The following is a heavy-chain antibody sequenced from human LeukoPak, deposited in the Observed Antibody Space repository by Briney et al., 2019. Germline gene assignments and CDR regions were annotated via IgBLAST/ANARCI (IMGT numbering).Heavy chain of an antibody. D-gene: IGHD3-9*01. J-gene: IGHJ2*01. V-gene: IGHV4-34*01. Sequence: SETLSLTCAVYGGSFSGYYWSWIRHPPGKGLEWIGEINHSGSTNYNPSLKSRVTISVDTSKNQFSLKLSSVTAADTAVYYCARASDPDYDILTGYLPYWYFDLWGRGTLVTVSS. CDR1: GGSFSGYY. CDR3: ARASDPDYDILTGYLPYWYFDL. CDR2: INHSGST.